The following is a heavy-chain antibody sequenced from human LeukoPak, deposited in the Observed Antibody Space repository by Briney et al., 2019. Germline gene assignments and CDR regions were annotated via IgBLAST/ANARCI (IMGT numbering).Heavy chain of an antibody. J-gene: IGHJ3*02. CDR3: ARVGITRGRYAFDI. D-gene: IGHD3-16*01. V-gene: IGHV1-2*02. CDR1: GYTFTGYY. CDR2: INPSSGGT. Sequence: ASVKVSCKASGYTFTGYYMHWVRQAPGQGLEWMGWINPSSGGTNYAQKFQGRVTMTTDTSISTAYMELSRLRSDDTAVYYCARVGITRGRYAFDIWGQGTMVTVSS.